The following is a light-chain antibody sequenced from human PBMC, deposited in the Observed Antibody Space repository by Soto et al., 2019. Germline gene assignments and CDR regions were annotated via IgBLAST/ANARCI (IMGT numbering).Light chain of an antibody. CDR3: SSWDESPNVPV. Sequence: QSVLTQPPSASGTPGQRVTISCSGSNPNIGRNTVNWYQQLPGAAPNLLIYSKNERPSGVPDRFSGSRSRSSASLAISGLQSKDEADYDCSSWDESPNVPVFGGGTKVNVL. CDR1: NPNIGRNT. CDR2: SKN. J-gene: IGLJ2*01. V-gene: IGLV1-44*01.